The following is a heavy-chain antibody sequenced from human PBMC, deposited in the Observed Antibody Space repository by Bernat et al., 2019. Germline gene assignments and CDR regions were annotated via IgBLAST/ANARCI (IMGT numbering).Heavy chain of an antibody. D-gene: IGHD2-15*01. CDR2: IYYSGST. CDR1: GGSISSGGYY. J-gene: IGHJ5*02. V-gene: IGHV4-31*03. CDR3: AKSLLSVVVVAATWFDP. Sequence: QVQLQESGPGLVKPSQTLSLTCTVSGGSISSGGYYWSWIRQHPGKGLEWIGYIYYSGSTYYNPSLKSRVTISVDTSKNQFSLKLSSVTAADTDVYYCAKSLLSVVVVAATWFDPWGQGTLVTVSS.